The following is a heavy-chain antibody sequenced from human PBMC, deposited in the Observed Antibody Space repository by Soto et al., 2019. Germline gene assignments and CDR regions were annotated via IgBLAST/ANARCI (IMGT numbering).Heavy chain of an antibody. D-gene: IGHD5-12*01. CDR1: GGSISSGGYY. CDR3: ARAERGSLFDY. J-gene: IGHJ4*02. CDR2: IYYSGST. Sequence: SETLSLTCTVSGGSISSGGYYWSWIRQHPGKGLECIGYIYYSGSTYYNPSLKSRITISVDTSKNQFSLKLSSVTAADTAVYYCARAERGSLFDYWGQGTLVTSPQ. V-gene: IGHV4-30-4*08.